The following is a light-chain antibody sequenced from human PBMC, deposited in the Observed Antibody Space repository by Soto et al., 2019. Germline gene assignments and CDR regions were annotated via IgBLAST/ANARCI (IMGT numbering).Light chain of an antibody. CDR2: DVT. V-gene: IGLV2-14*01. CDR3: TSYTSSSTYV. Sequence: QSALTQPASVSGPPGQSITISCTGTSSDVGAYNYVSWYQHHPGKAPRLVIYDVTNRPSGISDRFSGSKSGNTASLTISGILAEYEADYYCTSYTSSSTYVFGTGIKLTVL. CDR1: SSDVGAYNY. J-gene: IGLJ1*01.